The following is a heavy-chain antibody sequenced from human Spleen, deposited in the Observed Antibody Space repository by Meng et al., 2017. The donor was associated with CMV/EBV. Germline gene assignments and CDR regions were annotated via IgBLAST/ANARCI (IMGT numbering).Heavy chain of an antibody. J-gene: IGHJ5*02. CDR1: GYTFTAHY. V-gene: IGHV1-2*02. CDR2: LNSNSGGT. Sequence: ASVKVSCKTSGYTFTAHYMHWVRRAPGQGLEWMGWLNSNSGGTKYAQQFLGRVTMTRDTSITTSYMELSSLRADDTAVYYCTRGTGSSWFDVWGQGTLVTVSS. D-gene: IGHD1-1*01. CDR3: TRGTGSSWFDV.